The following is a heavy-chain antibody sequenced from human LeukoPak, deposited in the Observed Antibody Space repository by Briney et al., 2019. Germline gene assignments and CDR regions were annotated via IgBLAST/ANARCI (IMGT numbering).Heavy chain of an antibody. J-gene: IGHJ4*02. CDR3: ARIGHEDYYFDY. CDR2: IYYSGST. Sequence: SSETLSLTCTVSGGSISSYYWSWIRQPPGKGLEWIGYIYYSGSTNYNPSLKSRVTISVDTSKNQFPLKLSSVTAADTAVYYCARIGHEDYYFDYWGQGTLVTVSS. CDR1: GGSISSYY. V-gene: IGHV4-59*01.